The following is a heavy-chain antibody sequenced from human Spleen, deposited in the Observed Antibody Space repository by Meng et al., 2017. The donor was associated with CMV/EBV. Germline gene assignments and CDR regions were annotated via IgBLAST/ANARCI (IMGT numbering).Heavy chain of an antibody. CDR3: ARESGGSGSYLEALDAFDI. Sequence: QGQLGPSGAEVKKPGASVKVSCKASGYTFTGYYMHWVRQAPGQGLEWMGWINPNSGGTNYAQKFQGRVTMTRDTSISTAYMELSRLRSDDTAVYYCARESGGSGSYLEALDAFDIWGQGTMVTVSS. CDR1: GYTFTGYY. V-gene: IGHV1-2*02. D-gene: IGHD1-26*01. CDR2: INPNSGGT. J-gene: IGHJ3*02.